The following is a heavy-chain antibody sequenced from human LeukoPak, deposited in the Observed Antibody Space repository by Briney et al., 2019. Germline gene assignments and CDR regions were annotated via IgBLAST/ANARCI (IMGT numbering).Heavy chain of an antibody. D-gene: IGHD6-13*01. CDR1: GYSFTSYW. V-gene: IGHV5-51*01. Sequence: GESLKISCKGSGYSFTSYWIGWVRQMPGKGLEWMGIIYPGDSDTRYSPSFQGQVTISADKSISTAYLQWSSLKASDTAMYYCVRHEGGIAAAGIYFDYWGQGTLVTVSS. CDR2: IYPGDSDT. J-gene: IGHJ4*02. CDR3: VRHEGGIAAAGIYFDY.